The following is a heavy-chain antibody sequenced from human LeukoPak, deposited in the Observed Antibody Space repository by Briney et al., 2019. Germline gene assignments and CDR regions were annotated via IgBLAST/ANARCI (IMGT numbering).Heavy chain of an antibody. D-gene: IGHD2-15*01. CDR1: GFAFSIYW. Sequence: GGSLRLSCAASGFAFSIYWMHWVRQAPGKGLEWVAVIWYDGSNKYYADSVKGRFTISRDNSKNTLYLQMNSLRAEDTAVYYCARDLIYCSGGSCYLYYFDYWGQGTLVTVSS. CDR2: IWYDGSNK. J-gene: IGHJ4*02. CDR3: ARDLIYCSGGSCYLYYFDY. V-gene: IGHV3-33*08.